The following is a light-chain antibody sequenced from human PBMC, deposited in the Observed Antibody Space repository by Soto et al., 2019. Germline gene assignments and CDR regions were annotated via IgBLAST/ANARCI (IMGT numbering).Light chain of an antibody. J-gene: IGKJ1*01. CDR2: KAS. Sequence: DIQMTQSPSTLSASVGDRVTITCRASQSISVWLAWYQQKAGKAPNLLIYKASRLESGVPSRFSGSGSETEFTLTISGLQPGDSATYYCQQYNSYFQTFGQGTKVDIK. V-gene: IGKV1-5*03. CDR3: QQYNSYFQT. CDR1: QSISVW.